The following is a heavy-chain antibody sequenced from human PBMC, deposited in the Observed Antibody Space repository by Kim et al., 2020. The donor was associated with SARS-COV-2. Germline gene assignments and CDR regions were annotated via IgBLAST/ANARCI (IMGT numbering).Heavy chain of an antibody. V-gene: IGHV3-7*01. D-gene: IGHD3-16*01. J-gene: IGHJ6*02. CDR3: ARWGGPLGHGLDV. Sequence: YVDSVRGRFTISRDNAEKSLYLQMNSLRVEDTAVYYCARWGGPLGHGLDVWGQGTTVTVSS.